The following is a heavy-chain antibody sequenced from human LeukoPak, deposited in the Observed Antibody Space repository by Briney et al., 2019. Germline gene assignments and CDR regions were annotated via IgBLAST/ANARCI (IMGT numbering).Heavy chain of an antibody. Sequence: SQTLSLTCTVSGGSISSGDYYWSWSRQPPGKGLEWIGYIYYSGGTYYNPSLKSRVTISVDTSKNQFSLKLSSVTAADTAVYYCARDRGTAMVLDAFDIWGQGTMVTVSS. V-gene: IGHV4-30-4*08. J-gene: IGHJ3*02. CDR3: ARDRGTAMVLDAFDI. CDR1: GGSISSGDYY. CDR2: IYYSGGT. D-gene: IGHD5-18*01.